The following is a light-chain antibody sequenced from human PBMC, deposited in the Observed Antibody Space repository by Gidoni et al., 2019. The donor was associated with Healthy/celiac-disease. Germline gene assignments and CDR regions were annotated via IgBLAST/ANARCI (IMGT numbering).Light chain of an antibody. CDR2: DAS. CDR1: QSVSSY. CDR3: QQRSNWPPVIT. J-gene: IGKJ5*01. V-gene: IGKV3-11*01. Sequence: EIVLTQSPATLSLSPGERATLSCRASQSVSSYLAWYQQKPGPAPRLLIYDASNRATGIPARFSGSGSGTDFTLTISSLEPEDFAVYYCQQRSNWPPVITFGQGTRLEIK.